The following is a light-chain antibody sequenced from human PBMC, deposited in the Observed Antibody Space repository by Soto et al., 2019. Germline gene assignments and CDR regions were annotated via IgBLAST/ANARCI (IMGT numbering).Light chain of an antibody. V-gene: IGKV3-11*01. CDR2: DAY. CDR3: QQRHMWPIT. Sequence: EVLLTQSPVTLSLSPGKRATLACRASQSFRGLLAWYQQNPGQAASLLIYDAYSRATGIPPRFSGSGSATAFTLTISILEPEESAVYYCQQRHMWPITFGRGKRLEIK. J-gene: IGKJ5*01. CDR1: QSFRGL.